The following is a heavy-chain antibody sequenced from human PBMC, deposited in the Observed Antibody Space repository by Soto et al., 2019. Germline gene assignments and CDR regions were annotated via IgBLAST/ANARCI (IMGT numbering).Heavy chain of an antibody. CDR3: ASRKSSPYFDY. D-gene: IGHD3-10*01. CDR2: IYYSGST. CDR1: GCSISSGDYY. J-gene: IGHJ4*02. Sequence: PSETLSLTCTVSGCSISSGDYYWSWIRQPPGKGLEWIGNIYYSGSTYYNPSLKSRVTISIDTSKNQFSLKLSSVTAADTAVYYCASRKSSPYFDYWGQGTLVTVSS. V-gene: IGHV4-30-4*01.